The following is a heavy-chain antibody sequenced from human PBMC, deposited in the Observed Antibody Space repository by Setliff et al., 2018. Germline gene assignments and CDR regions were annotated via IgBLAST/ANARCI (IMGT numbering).Heavy chain of an antibody. CDR3: ARGRFQYVGDSYYFDY. J-gene: IGHJ4*02. CDR1: GGSISSGVYY. V-gene: IGHV4-61*09. D-gene: IGHD4-17*01. Sequence: SETLSLTCTVSGGSISSGVYYWTWIRQPAGKGLEWIGHVYSRGTTNYNPSLKSRLTISADTSKNQFSLRLSSVTAADTAVYYCARGRFQYVGDSYYFDYWGQGTLVTVSS. CDR2: VYSRGTT.